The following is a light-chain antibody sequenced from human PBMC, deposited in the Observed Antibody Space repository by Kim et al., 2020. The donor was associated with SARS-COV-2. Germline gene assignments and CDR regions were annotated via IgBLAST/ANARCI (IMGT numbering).Light chain of an antibody. CDR1: QTVNNY. V-gene: IGKV3-20*01. Sequence: PGERATLSCRASQTVNNYLAWYQQKTGQAPRLLIYGASSRATGIPDRFSGSGSGTDFTLTISRLEPEDFAVFYCQQYAGSPLSATFGGGTKLEI. CDR3: QQYAGSPLSAT. CDR2: GAS. J-gene: IGKJ4*01.